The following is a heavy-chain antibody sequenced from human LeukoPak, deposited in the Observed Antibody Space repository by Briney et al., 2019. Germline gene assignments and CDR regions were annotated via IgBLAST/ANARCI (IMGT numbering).Heavy chain of an antibody. D-gene: IGHD2-8*01. V-gene: IGHV1-2*02. CDR1: GYTFTGYY. CDR2: INPNSGGT. Sequence: ASVTVSCKASGYTFTGYYMHWVRQAPGQGLEWMGWINPNSGGTNYAQKFQGRVTMTRDTSISTAYMELSRLRSDDTAVYYCARVRGTKGVFDYWGQGTLVTVSS. CDR3: ARVRGTKGVFDY. J-gene: IGHJ4*02.